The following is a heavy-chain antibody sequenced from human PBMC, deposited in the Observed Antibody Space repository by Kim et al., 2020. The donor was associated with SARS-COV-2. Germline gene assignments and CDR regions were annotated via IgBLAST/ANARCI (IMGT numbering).Heavy chain of an antibody. Sequence: STYCNPSLKGRVTISVDTPKIQFSLKLSSVTAADTAVYYCAREYSGWFDPWGQGTLVTVSS. V-gene: IGHV4-31*02. D-gene: IGHD2-15*01. J-gene: IGHJ5*02. CDR3: AREYSGWFDP. CDR2: ST.